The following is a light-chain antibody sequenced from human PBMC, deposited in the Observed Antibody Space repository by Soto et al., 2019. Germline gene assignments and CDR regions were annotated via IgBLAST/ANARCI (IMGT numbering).Light chain of an antibody. J-gene: IGKJ1*01. V-gene: IGKV1-5*03. CDR1: QSISIW. CDR3: QHYNDYSWT. Sequence: DIHMTQSPSTLSASVGDRVTITCRASQSISIWFAWYQQKPGKAPNLVIYKTSSLETGVPSRFSGSGSGTEFTITISSLQPDDFATYYCQHYNDYSWTFGQGTKVEVK. CDR2: KTS.